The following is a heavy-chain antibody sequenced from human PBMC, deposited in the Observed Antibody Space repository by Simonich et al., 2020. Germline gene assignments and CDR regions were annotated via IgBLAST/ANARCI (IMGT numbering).Heavy chain of an antibody. CDR2: INPNSGGT. D-gene: IGHD7-27*01. V-gene: IGHV1-2*02. Sequence: QVQLVQSGAEVKKPGASVKVSCTASGYTFTGYYMHWVRQSPGQGLEWMGWINPNSGGTNYAQKCQGRVTMTRDTSISTAYMELSRLRSDDTAVYYCARGALTGDYYYMDVWGKGTTVTVSS. J-gene: IGHJ6*03. CDR1: GYTFTGYY. CDR3: ARGALTGDYYYMDV.